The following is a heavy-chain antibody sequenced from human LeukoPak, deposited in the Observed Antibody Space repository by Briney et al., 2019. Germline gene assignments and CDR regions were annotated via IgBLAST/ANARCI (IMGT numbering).Heavy chain of an antibody. CDR1: GGSISSSSYY. V-gene: IGHV4-39*01. D-gene: IGHD2-2*01. Sequence: SETLSLTCTVSGGSISSSSYYWGWIRQPPGKGLEWIGSIYYGGSTYYNPSLKSRVTISVDTSKNQFSLKLSSVTAADTAVYYCAREVGVPAANFDYWGQGTLVTVSS. J-gene: IGHJ4*02. CDR3: AREVGVPAANFDY. CDR2: IYYGGST.